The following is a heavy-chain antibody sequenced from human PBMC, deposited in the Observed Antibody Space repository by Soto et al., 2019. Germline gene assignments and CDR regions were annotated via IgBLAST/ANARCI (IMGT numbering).Heavy chain of an antibody. D-gene: IGHD3-10*01. CDR1: GFTFPNYW. V-gene: IGHV3-7*05. CDR2: IKQDGSEK. Sequence: GGSLRLSCATSGFTFPNYWMSWVRQAPGEGLEWVANIKQDGSEKYYVDSVKGRFTISRDNAKNSVYLQMNSLRVEDTALYYCARDKYYGPGNAYWGQGTLVTVSS. J-gene: IGHJ4*02. CDR3: ARDKYYGPGNAY.